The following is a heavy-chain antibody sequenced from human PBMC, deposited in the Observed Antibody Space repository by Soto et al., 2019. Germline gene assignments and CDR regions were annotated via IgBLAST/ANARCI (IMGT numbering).Heavy chain of an antibody. J-gene: IGHJ6*03. V-gene: IGHV3-33*01. CDR1: GFTFSSYG. Sequence: PGGSLRLSCAASGFTFSSYGMHWVRQAPGKGLEWVAVIWYDGSNKYYADSAKGRFTISRDNAKNSLYLQMNSLRAEDTAVYYCARASATVTTYYYYYMDVWGKGTTVTVSS. D-gene: IGHD4-17*01. CDR2: IWYDGSNK. CDR3: ARASATVTTYYYYYMDV.